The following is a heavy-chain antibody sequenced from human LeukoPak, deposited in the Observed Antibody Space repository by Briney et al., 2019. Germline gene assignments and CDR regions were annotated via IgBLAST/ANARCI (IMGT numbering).Heavy chain of an antibody. V-gene: IGHV4-59*12. J-gene: IGHJ4*02. Sequence: SETLSLTCTVSGGSISSYYWSWIRQPPGKGLEWIGYIYYSGSTNYNPSLKSRVTISVDTSKNQFSLKLSSVTAADTAVYYCARARTVRGHFDYWGQGTLVTVSS. CDR1: GGSISSYY. D-gene: IGHD3-10*01. CDR2: IYYSGST. CDR3: ARARTVRGHFDY.